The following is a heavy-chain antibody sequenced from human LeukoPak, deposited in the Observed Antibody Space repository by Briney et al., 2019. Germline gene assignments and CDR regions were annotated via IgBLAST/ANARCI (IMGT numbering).Heavy chain of an antibody. D-gene: IGHD2-2*03. J-gene: IGHJ6*03. CDR1: GGSISSYY. Sequence: PSETLSPTCTVSGGSISSYYWSWIRQPAGKGLEWIGRIYTSGSTNYNPSLKSRVTMSVDTSKNQFSLKLSSVTAADTAVYYCARAGGYCSSTSCHVPGYYYYMDVWGKGTTVTVSS. CDR2: IYTSGST. CDR3: ARAGGYCSSTSCHVPGYYYYMDV. V-gene: IGHV4-4*07.